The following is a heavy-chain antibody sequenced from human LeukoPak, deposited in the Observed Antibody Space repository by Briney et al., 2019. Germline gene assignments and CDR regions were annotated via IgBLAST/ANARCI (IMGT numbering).Heavy chain of an antibody. CDR1: GYTLSHHG. V-gene: IGHV1-18*01. J-gene: IGHJ4*02. D-gene: IGHD3-22*01. CDR2: ISCYNGDT. CDR3: ARDPSNSSGYHAHFDS. Sequence: ASVKVSCKASGYTLSHHGISWVRQAPGQGLEWMGWISCYNGDTMYAQNVQGRVTMTTDTSTRTAYMELRSLRSDDTAMYYCARDPSNSSGYHAHFDSWGQGTLVTVSS.